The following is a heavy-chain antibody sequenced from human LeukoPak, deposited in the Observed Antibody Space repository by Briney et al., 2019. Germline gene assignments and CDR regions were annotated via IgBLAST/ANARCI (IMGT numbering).Heavy chain of an antibody. Sequence: GGSLRLSCAAPGFTFSSYAFHWVRQAPGKGLEWVAVFSLNEGNRYYADSVRGRFTASRDNSKNTLYLQMNSLRTDDTAVYYCARAGNSANYFDYWGQGTLVTVSS. CDR1: GFTFSSYA. V-gene: IGHV3-30-3*01. CDR3: ARAGNSANYFDY. D-gene: IGHD2-15*01. J-gene: IGHJ4*02. CDR2: FSLNEGNR.